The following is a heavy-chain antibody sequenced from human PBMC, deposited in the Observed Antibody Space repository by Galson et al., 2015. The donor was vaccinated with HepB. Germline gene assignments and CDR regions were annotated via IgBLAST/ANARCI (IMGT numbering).Heavy chain of an antibody. J-gene: IGHJ4*02. CDR1: GVSIRSAGNY. V-gene: IGHV4-31*03. CDR2: MYNTGST. Sequence: LSLTCSVSGVSIRSAGNYWSWIRQHPGKGLEWIAYMYNTGSTFHNPSLKSRVSISGDSSKNQFSLNLNSVTAADTAVYYCTRGDMAAAGLEDWGQGTLVTVSS. CDR3: TRGDMAAAGLED. D-gene: IGHD6-13*01.